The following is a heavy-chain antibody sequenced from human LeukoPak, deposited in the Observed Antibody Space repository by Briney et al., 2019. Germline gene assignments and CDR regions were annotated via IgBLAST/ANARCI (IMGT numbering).Heavy chain of an antibody. CDR3: ASACGGDCSTGGAFDI. V-gene: IGHV4-59*08. J-gene: IGHJ3*02. CDR1: GGSISSYY. D-gene: IGHD2-21*01. CDR2: IYYSGST. Sequence: SETLSLTCTVSGGSISSYYWSWTREPPGKGLEWIGYIYYSGSTNYNPSLKSRVTISVDTSKNQFSLKLSSVTAADTAVYYCASACGGDCSTGGAFDIWGQGTMVTVSS.